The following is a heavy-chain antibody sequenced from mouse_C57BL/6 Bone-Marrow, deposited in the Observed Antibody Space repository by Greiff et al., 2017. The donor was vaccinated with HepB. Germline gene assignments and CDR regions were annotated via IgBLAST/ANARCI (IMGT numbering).Heavy chain of an antibody. J-gene: IGHJ2*01. CDR2: IRSKSNNYAT. V-gene: IGHV10-1*01. Sequence: EVQLVESGGGLVQPIGSLKLSCAASGFSFNTYAMNWVCQVPGKGLEWVARIRSKSNNYATYYADSVKYRFTISRDDSESMLYLQMNNLKPEDTAIYYCVRHDDYGYFDNWGQGTTLTDTS. D-gene: IGHD2-4*01. CDR1: GFSFNTYA. CDR3: VRHDDYGYFDN.